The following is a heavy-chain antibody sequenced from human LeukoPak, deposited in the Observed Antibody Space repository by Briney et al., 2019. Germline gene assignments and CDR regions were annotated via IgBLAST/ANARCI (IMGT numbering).Heavy chain of an antibody. CDR3: AKDRYCGGGTCYWSYFDY. Sequence: GGSLRLSCAASGFTFRTYAMSWVRQAPGKGMEWVSAISGGGGSTYYADSVKGRFTISRDNSKNTLFLQMNSLRAEDTAVYYCAKDRYCGGGTCYWSYFDYWGQGTLVTVSS. CDR1: GFTFRTYA. CDR2: ISGGGGST. J-gene: IGHJ4*02. V-gene: IGHV3-23*01. D-gene: IGHD2-15*01.